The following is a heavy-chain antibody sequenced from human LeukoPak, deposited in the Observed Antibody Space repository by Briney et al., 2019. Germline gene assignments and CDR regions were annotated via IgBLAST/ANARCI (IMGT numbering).Heavy chain of an antibody. CDR3: ASEYCSSTSCPPEGDDY. Sequence: GGSLRLSCAASGFTFSSYWMSWVRQAPGKGLEWVANIKQDGSEKYYVDSVKGRFTISRDNAKNSLYLQMNSLRAEDTAVYYCASEYCSSTSCPPEGDDYWGQGALVTVSS. D-gene: IGHD2-2*01. V-gene: IGHV3-7*01. J-gene: IGHJ4*02. CDR1: GFTFSSYW. CDR2: IKQDGSEK.